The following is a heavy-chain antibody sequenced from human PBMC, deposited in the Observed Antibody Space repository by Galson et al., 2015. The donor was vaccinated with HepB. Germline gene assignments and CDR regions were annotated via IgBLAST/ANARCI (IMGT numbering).Heavy chain of an antibody. CDR2: INPNSGGT. CDR1: GYTFTGYY. CDR3: ARVSRGLWFGEPFDY. J-gene: IGHJ4*02. D-gene: IGHD3-10*01. V-gene: IGHV1-2*02. Sequence: SVKVSCKASGYTFTGYYMHWVRQAPGQGLEWMGWINPNSGGTNYAQKFQGRVTMTRDTSISTAYMELSRLRSDDTAVYYCARVSRGLWFGEPFDYWGQGTLVTVSS.